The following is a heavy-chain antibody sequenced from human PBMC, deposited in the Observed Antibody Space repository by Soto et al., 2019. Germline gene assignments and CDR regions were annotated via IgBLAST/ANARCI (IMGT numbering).Heavy chain of an antibody. CDR2: IYPGDSDT. V-gene: IGHV5-51*01. J-gene: IGHJ6*02. CDR3: ARSHGMDV. CDR1: GFSFTSSW. Sequence: PGESLKISCQGSGFSFTSSWIGWVRQMPGKVLEWMGLIYPGDSDTRYSPSFQGQVTISADKSISTAYLQWSSLKASDTAIYYCARSHGMDVWGQGTTVPVSS.